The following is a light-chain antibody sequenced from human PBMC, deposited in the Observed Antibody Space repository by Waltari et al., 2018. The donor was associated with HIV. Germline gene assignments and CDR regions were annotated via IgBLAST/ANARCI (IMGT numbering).Light chain of an antibody. V-gene: IGLV2-11*01. Sequence: QSALTQPRSVSGSPGQSVTISCTGTSSDVGGYNYVSWYQQHPGKAPKLMISDVRKGPAGVPGRFPGSDAGDTASLTISGLQAEEEADYYCRSYADSWGVFGTGTKVTVL. CDR1: SSDVGGYNY. J-gene: IGLJ1*01. CDR3: RSYADSWGV. CDR2: DVR.